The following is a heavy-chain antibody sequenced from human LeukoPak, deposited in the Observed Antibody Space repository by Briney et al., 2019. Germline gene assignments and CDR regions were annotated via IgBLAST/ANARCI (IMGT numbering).Heavy chain of an antibody. CDR1: GFTFSSYS. D-gene: IGHD6-13*01. V-gene: IGHV3-21*01. J-gene: IGHJ5*02. CDR2: ISSSSSYI. Sequence: TGGSLRLSCAASGFTFSSYSMNWVRQAPGKGLEWVSSISSSSSYIYYADSVKGRFTISRDNAKNSLYLQMNSLRAEDTAVYYCARAGGSSWSDNWFDPWGQGTLVTVSS. CDR3: ARAGGSSWSDNWFDP.